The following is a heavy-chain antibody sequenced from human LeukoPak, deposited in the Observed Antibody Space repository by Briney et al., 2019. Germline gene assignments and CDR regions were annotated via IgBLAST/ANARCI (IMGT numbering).Heavy chain of an antibody. Sequence: SETLSLTCIVSGGSISYHYWSWIRQPPGKGLEWIGYIYYTGSTNYNPSLKSRVTMSVDTSKNQFSLKLSSVTAADTAVYYCARDQSSGWFDPWGQGTLVTVSS. CDR3: ARDQSSGWFDP. CDR1: GGSISYHY. CDR2: IYYTGST. J-gene: IGHJ5*02. D-gene: IGHD6-19*01. V-gene: IGHV4-59*11.